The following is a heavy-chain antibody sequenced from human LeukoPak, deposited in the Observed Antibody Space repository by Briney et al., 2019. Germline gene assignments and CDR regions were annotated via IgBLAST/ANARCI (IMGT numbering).Heavy chain of an antibody. CDR3: TRLAYDTPGAFDI. J-gene: IGHJ3*02. V-gene: IGHV3-73*01. CDR2: IRSKANNYAT. D-gene: IGHD3-22*01. CDR1: GFTFSGSA. Sequence: GGSLRLSCVASGFTFSGSAMHWVRQASGRGLEWVGRIRSKANNYATTYAASVKGRFTISRDDSKNTASLQMNGLITEDTAVYYSTRLAYDTPGAFDIWGQGTMVTVSS.